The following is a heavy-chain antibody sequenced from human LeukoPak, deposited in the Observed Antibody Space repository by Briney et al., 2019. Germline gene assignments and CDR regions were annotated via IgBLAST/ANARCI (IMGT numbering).Heavy chain of an antibody. J-gene: IGHJ4*02. V-gene: IGHV4-34*01. D-gene: IGHD5-18*01. CDR1: GGSFSGYY. CDR2: INHSGST. Sequence: SETLSLTCAVYGGSFSGYYWSWIRQPPGKGLEWIGEINHSGSTNYNPSLKSRVTISVDTSKNQFSLKLSSVTAADTAVYYCARERKDTAMEEFDYWGQGTLVTVSS. CDR3: ARERKDTAMEEFDY.